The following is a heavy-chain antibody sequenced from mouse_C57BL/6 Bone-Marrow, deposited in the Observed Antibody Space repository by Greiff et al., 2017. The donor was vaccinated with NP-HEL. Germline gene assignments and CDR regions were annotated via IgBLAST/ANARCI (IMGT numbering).Heavy chain of an antibody. D-gene: IGHD1-1*01. Sequence: EVKLVESGGDLVKPGGSLKLSCAASGFTFSSYGMSWVRQTPDKRLEWVATISSGGSYTYYPDSVKGRFTISRDNAKNTRYLQMSSLKSEDTAMYYCARLKGGTVVAPYYAMDYWGQGTSVTVSS. V-gene: IGHV5-6*01. J-gene: IGHJ4*01. CDR2: ISSGGSYT. CDR3: ARLKGGTVVAPYYAMDY. CDR1: GFTFSSYG.